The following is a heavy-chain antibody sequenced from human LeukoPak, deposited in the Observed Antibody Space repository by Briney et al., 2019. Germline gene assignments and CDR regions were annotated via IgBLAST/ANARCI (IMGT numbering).Heavy chain of an antibody. Sequence: GGSLRLSCAASGFTFTRYEMNWVRQAPGKGLEWVSSISSRSSYIYYADSVKGRFTISRDNAKNSLYLQMNSLRAEVTAVYYCARDMGIQLWTDRNWFDPWGQGTLVTVSS. V-gene: IGHV3-21*01. CDR1: GFTFTRYE. CDR2: ISSRSSYI. D-gene: IGHD5-18*01. CDR3: ARDMGIQLWTDRNWFDP. J-gene: IGHJ5*02.